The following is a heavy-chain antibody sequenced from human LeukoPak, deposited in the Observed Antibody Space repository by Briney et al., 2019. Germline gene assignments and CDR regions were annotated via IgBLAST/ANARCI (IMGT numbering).Heavy chain of an antibody. J-gene: IGHJ5*02. D-gene: IGHD2-15*01. CDR2: IYFSGAT. Sequence: SETLSLTCTVSGGSISSSSYYWGWIRQPPGKGLEWIGSIYFSGATYYNPSLQSRVTISVDTAKNQFSLKVTSVTAADTAAYYCARDAHCTGVSCYSPYNWFDPWGQGTLVTVSS. CDR1: GGSISSSSYY. CDR3: ARDAHCTGVSCYSPYNWFDP. V-gene: IGHV4-39*07.